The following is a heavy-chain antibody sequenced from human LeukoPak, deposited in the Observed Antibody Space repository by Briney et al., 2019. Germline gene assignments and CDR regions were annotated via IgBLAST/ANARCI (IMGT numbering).Heavy chain of an antibody. CDR2: ISGSGGNT. V-gene: IGHV3-23*01. CDR1: GFIFSTYA. CDR3: ARARNRGNKGALIDG. Sequence: GGSLRLSCAASGFIFSTYAMSWVRQAPGKGLEWVSAISGSGGNTYYADSVKGRFTISRDNSKNTLYLQMDGLRAEDTAKYYCARARNRGNKGALIDGWGQETLATVS. J-gene: IGHJ4*02. D-gene: IGHD2-21*01.